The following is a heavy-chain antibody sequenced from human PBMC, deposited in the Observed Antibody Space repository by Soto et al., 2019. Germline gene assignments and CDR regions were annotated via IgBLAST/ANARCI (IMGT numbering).Heavy chain of an antibody. Sequence: QVQLVQSGAEVKKPGSSVKVSCKASGGTFSSYTISWVRQAPGQGLECMGRIIPILGIANYAQKFQGRVTITADKSTSTAYMELSSLRSEDTAVYYCAREPGDIVVVPAAMRSWFDPWGQGTLVTVSS. CDR3: AREPGDIVVVPAAMRSWFDP. J-gene: IGHJ5*02. CDR1: GGTFSSYT. CDR2: IIPILGIA. D-gene: IGHD2-2*01. V-gene: IGHV1-69*08.